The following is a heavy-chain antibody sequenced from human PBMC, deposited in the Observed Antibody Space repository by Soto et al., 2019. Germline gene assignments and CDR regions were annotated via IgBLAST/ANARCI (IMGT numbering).Heavy chain of an antibody. Sequence: GASVKVSCKASGYTFTSYAMHWVRQAPGQRLEWMGWINAGNGNTKYSQKFQGRVTITRDTSASTAYMELSSLRPEDTAVYYCARVVVPAADHNWFDPWGQGTLVTVSS. J-gene: IGHJ5*02. D-gene: IGHD2-2*01. CDR3: ARVVVPAADHNWFDP. CDR1: GYTFTSYA. CDR2: INAGNGNT. V-gene: IGHV1-3*01.